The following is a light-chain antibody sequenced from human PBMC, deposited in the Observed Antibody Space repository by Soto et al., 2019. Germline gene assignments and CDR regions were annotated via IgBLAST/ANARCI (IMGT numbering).Light chain of an antibody. Sequence: ETVLTQSRGTLSLSPGERATLSCRASQTLGRNYLAWYQQKPGQAPRLLIHRIYIRAAGIPDRFSGSASGTDFTLTISSLEPEDLAMYYCQQYDNFPQTFGQGTRVEIK. CDR3: QQYDNFPQT. V-gene: IGKV3-20*01. J-gene: IGKJ1*01. CDR1: QTLGRNY. CDR2: RIY.